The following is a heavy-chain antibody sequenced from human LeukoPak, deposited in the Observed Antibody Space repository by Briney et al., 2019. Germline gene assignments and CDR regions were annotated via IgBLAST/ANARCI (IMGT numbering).Heavy chain of an antibody. D-gene: IGHD2-15*01. V-gene: IGHV3-13*01. J-gene: IGHJ4*02. Sequence: GSLRLSCAASGFTFSSYDMHWVRQATGKGLEWVSAIDTAGDTYYPGSVKGRFTISRENAKNSLYLQLSSLRAGDTAVYYCARASSGFDYWGQGTLVTVSS. CDR1: GFTFSSYD. CDR3: ARASSGFDY. CDR2: IDTAGDT.